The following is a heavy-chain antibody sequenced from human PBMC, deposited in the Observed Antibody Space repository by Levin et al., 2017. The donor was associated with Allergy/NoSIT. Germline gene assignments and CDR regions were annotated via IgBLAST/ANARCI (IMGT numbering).Heavy chain of an antibody. V-gene: IGHV3-33*01. J-gene: IGHJ4*02. D-gene: IGHD6-13*01. CDR3: ASHAIAAAGTGLDY. CDR2: IWYDGSNK. CDR1: GFTFSSYG. Sequence: PGESLKISCAASGFTFSSYGMHWVRQAPGKGLEWVAVIWYDGSNKYYADSVKGRFTISRDNSKNTLYLQMNSLRAEDTAVYYCASHAIAAAGTGLDYWGQGTLVTVSS.